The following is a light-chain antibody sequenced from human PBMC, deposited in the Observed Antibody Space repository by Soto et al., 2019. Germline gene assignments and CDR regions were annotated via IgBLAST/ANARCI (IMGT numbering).Light chain of an antibody. CDR1: SSNIGAGYD. V-gene: IGLV1-40*01. CDR2: GNS. Sequence: QSVLTQPPSVSGAPGQRVTISCTGSSSNIGAGYDVHWYQQLPGTAPKLLIYGNSNRPSGVPDRFSGSKSGTSASLAITGLQADDVADYYCQSYDSSVSKVVFGGGTKLTVL. J-gene: IGLJ2*01. CDR3: QSYDSSVSKVV.